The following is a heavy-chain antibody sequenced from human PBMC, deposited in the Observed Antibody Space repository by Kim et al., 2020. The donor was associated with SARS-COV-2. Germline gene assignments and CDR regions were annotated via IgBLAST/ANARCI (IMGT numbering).Heavy chain of an antibody. D-gene: IGHD3-10*01. V-gene: IGHV3-30*03. CDR1: GFSFRTYG. CDR3: VRGYESGSAYYFDY. CDR2: VSYDASSE. Sequence: GGSLRLSFVAYGFSFRTYGLHWVRQAPGKGLAWVALVSYDASSEYYTDSVKGLFTISRDNSENTLYLQMNSLRAEDSAVYYCVRGYESGSAYYFDYWGRGTPVTVSS. J-gene: IGHJ4*02.